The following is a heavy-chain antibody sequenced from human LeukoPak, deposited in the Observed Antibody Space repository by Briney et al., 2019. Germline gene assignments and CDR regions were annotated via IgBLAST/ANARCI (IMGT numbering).Heavy chain of an antibody. CDR1: GGSISSYY. CDR3: AGRQRWPFDY. Sequence: SETLSLTCTVSGGSISSYYWSLVRQPPGKGLEWIGYIYYTGSTKYNPSLKGRVTISADTSKNQFSLRLSSVTAADTAVYYCAGRQRWPFDYWGQGTLVTVSS. V-gene: IGHV4-59*01. CDR2: IYYTGST. J-gene: IGHJ4*02. D-gene: IGHD2-15*01.